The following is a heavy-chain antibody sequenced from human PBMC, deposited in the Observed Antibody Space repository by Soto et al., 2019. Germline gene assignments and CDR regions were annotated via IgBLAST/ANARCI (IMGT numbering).Heavy chain of an antibody. D-gene: IGHD1-26*01. CDR1: GVSISSGGYS. Sequence: QLRLQESGSGLVKPSQTLSLTCAVSGVSISSGGYSWNWFRPPPGKGLEWIGYIYHSGSTTYNPSLNNRVTISVDRSKNQFSLRLTSVTAADTAVYYCARGMDGNYYYSWYFDLCGRGTLVTVSS. J-gene: IGHJ2*01. CDR2: IYHSGST. V-gene: IGHV4-30-2*01. CDR3: ARGMDGNYYYSWYFDL.